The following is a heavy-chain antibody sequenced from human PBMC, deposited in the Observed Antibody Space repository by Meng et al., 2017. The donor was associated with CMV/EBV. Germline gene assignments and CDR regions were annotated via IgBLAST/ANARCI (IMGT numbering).Heavy chain of an antibody. CDR3: ASSGSSVH. CDR1: GFTFSDHY. J-gene: IGHJ4*02. CDR2: TRNKANSYTT. Sequence: GESLKISCAASGFTFSDHYMDWVRQAPGKGLEWVGRTRNKANSYTTEYAASVKGRFTISRDDSKNSLYPQMNSLKSEDTAVYYCASSGSSVHWGQGTLVTVSS. V-gene: IGHV3-72*01. D-gene: IGHD1-26*01.